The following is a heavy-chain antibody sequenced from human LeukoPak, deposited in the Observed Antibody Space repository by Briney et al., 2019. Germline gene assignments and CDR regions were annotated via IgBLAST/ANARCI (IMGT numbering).Heavy chain of an antibody. J-gene: IGHJ4*02. CDR3: ARLTNDRIDY. V-gene: IGHV3-30*02. CDR2: IRYDGSYK. CDR1: GFTFSSYG. D-gene: IGHD1-14*01. Sequence: GGSLRLSCAASGFTFSSYGFHWVRQAPGKGLEWVAFIRYDGSYKYYADSVKGRFTISRDNAKNSLYLQMNSLRAEDTAVYYCARLTNDRIDYWGQGTLVTVSS.